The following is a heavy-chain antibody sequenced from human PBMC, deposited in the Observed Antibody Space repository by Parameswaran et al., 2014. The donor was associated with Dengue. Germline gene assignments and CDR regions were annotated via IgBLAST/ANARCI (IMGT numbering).Heavy chain of an antibody. CDR2: IDHSGST. CDR3: ARGGTITMVRGVIITRYYGMDV. J-gene: IGHJ6*02. V-gene: IGHV4-34*01. Sequence: RWIRQPPGKGLEWIGEIDHSGSTNYNPSLKSRVTISVDTSKNQFSLKLSSVTAADTAVYYCARGGTITMVRGVIITRYYGMDVWGQGPRSPSP. D-gene: IGHD3-10*01.